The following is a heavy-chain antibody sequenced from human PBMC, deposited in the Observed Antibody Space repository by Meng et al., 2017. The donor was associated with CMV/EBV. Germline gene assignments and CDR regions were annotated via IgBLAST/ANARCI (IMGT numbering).Heavy chain of an antibody. CDR3: AREGGSGSPPGVDGLISYYYYGMDA. Sequence: ASVKVSCKASGYTFTSYGISWVRQAPGQGLEWMGWISAYNGNTNYAQKLQGRVTMTTDTSTSTAYMELRSLRSDDTAVYYCAREGGSGSPPGVDGLISYYYYGMDAWGQGTTVTVSS. V-gene: IGHV1-18*01. D-gene: IGHD1-26*01. CDR2: ISAYNGNT. CDR1: GYTFTSYG. J-gene: IGHJ6*02.